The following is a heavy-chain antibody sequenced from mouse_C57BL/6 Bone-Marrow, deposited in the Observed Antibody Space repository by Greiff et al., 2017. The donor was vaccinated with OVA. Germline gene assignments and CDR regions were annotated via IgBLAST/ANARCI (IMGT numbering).Heavy chain of an antibody. CDR2: SRNKANDYTT. J-gene: IGHJ4*01. V-gene: IGHV7-1*01. CDR3: ARDALGCYAMDY. CDR1: GFTFSDFY. D-gene: IGHD3-1*01. Sequence: EVNVVESGGGLVPSGRSLRLSCATSGFTFSDFYMEWVRQAPGKGLEWIAASRNKANDYTTEYSASVKGRFIVSRDTSQSILYLQMNALRAEDTAIYYCARDALGCYAMDYWGQGTSVTVSS.